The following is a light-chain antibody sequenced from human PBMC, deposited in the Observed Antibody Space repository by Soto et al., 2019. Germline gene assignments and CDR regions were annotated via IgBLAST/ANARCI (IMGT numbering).Light chain of an antibody. J-gene: IGKJ1*01. CDR2: SAS. Sequence: DIQLTQSPSILSASVGDRVTITCRASPGISSFLAWYRQKPGKAPELLLFSASTLVTGVPPRFSGSGSETDFTLTISSLQPEDSATYYCQQSYSTLGTWTFGQGTKVEIK. CDR1: PGISSF. V-gene: IGKV1-9*01. CDR3: QQSYSTLGTWT.